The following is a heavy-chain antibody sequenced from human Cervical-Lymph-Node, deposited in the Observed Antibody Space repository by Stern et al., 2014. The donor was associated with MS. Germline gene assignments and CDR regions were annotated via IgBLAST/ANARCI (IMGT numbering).Heavy chain of an antibody. CDR1: GFSLSTSGVG. CDR2: ISGDDAK. V-gene: IGHV2-5*02. Sequence: SGPTLVKPTQTLTLTCTFSGFSLSTSGVGLGWIRQPPGKALEWLVLISGDDAKSYNPSLQSRLTITTDTSTNLVVLQMTNIDPVDTATYYCAHLTTATALDYWGQGTLVTVSS. D-gene: IGHD1-1*01. J-gene: IGHJ4*02. CDR3: AHLTTATALDY.